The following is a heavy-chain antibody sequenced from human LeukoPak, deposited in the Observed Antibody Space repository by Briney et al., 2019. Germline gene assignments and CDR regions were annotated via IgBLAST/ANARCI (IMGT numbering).Heavy chain of an antibody. V-gene: IGHV3-23*01. CDR3: ATGRTRTWRGDY. CDR1: GFTFSSYG. D-gene: IGHD1-14*01. Sequence: GGSLRLSCAASGFTFSSYGMSWVRQAPGKGLEWVSAISGSGGSTYYADSVKGRFTISRDNSKNTLYLQMNSLRAEDTAVYYCATGRTRTWRGDYWGQGTLVTVSS. CDR2: ISGSGGST. J-gene: IGHJ4*02.